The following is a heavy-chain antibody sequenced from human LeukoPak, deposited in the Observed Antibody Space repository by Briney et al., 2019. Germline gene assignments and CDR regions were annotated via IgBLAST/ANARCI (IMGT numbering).Heavy chain of an antibody. J-gene: IGHJ5*02. CDR3: ARAMVVAAGGQWCDP. Sequence: GGSLRLSCAASGFTFSSYAMHWVRQAPGKGLEWVAVISYDGSNKYYADSVKVRFTISRDNSKNKLYLQMNSLRAEDTAVYYCARAMVVAAGGQWCDPWRQGTLVSVCS. CDR1: GFTFSSYA. D-gene: IGHD2-15*01. V-gene: IGHV3-30*04. CDR2: ISYDGSNK.